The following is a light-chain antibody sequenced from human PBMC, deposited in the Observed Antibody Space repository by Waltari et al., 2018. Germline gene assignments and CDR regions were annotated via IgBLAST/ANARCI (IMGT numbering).Light chain of an antibody. CDR2: WAS. CDR3: QQYYDTPWT. V-gene: IGKV4-1*01. CDR1: QSILYINQKNF. J-gene: IGKJ1*01. Sequence: DIVMTQSPDSLTVSLGERATINCKSSQSILYINQKNFLAWYQQKPGQSPKLLIYWASTRESGVPDRFSGSGSGTDFTLTINGLQPEDVAVYYCQQYYDTPWTFGQGP.